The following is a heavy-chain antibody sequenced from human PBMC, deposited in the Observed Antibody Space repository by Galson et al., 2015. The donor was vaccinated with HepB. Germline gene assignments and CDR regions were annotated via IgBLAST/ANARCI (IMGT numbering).Heavy chain of an antibody. V-gene: IGHV1-18*01. J-gene: IGHJ5*02. D-gene: IGHD2-15*01. CDR1: GSSYSNYG. Sequence: QSGAEVKKPGASVKVSCTASGSSYSNYGISWVRQAPGQGLEWMGWISGYNGNTDYAEMLQGRVTMTADTSTSTVYMELRSLRSDDTALYYCARGALVVAVGATQNNWFDPWGRGTLVTVSS. CDR2: ISGYNGNT. CDR3: ARGALVVAVGATQNNWFDP.